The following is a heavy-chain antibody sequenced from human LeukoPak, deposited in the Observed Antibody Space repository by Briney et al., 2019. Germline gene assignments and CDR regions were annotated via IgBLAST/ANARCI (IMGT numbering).Heavy chain of an antibody. V-gene: IGHV4-38-2*01. J-gene: IGHJ3*01. Sequence: SETLSLTCAVSGYSITSGYYWGWGRQSPGRGLEWIGTIFHSGSIYYNPSLKSRLTLSVDTSKNQFSLKLNSLTAADTAVYYCARMGVSYYYDSSTYFPVAFDVWGQGTMVTVSA. CDR2: IFHSGSI. CDR3: ARMGVSYYYDSSTYFPVAFDV. D-gene: IGHD3-22*01. CDR1: GYSITSGYY.